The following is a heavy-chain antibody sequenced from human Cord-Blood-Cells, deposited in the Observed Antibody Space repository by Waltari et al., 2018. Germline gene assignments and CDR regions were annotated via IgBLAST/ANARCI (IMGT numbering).Heavy chain of an antibody. Sequence: QLQLQESGPGLVKPSETLSLTCTVSGGSISSSSYYWGWIRQPPGKGREWIGSIYYSGSTYYNPSLKSRVTISVDTSKNQFSLKLSSVTAADTAVYYCARRRGGSSWFDYWGQGTLVTVSS. CDR1: GGSISSSSYY. D-gene: IGHD6-13*01. V-gene: IGHV4-39*07. CDR3: ARRRGGSSWFDY. J-gene: IGHJ4*02. CDR2: IYYSGST.